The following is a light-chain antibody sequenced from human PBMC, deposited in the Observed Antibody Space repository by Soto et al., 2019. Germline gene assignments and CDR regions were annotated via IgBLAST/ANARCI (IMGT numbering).Light chain of an antibody. CDR3: QQSYSTPLT. J-gene: IGKJ4*01. CDR2: AAS. Sequence: MTQSPATLSVSPGEGVTLSCRASQGIGDTLAWYQHKPGQTPRLLIYAASSLQSGVPSRFSGSGSGTDFTLTISSLQPEDFATYYCQQSYSTPLTFGGGTKVDIK. V-gene: IGKV1-39*01. CDR1: QGIGDT.